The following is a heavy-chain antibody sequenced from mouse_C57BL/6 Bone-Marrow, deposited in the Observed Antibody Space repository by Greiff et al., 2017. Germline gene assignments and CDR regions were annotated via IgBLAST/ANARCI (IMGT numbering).Heavy chain of an antibody. CDR3: ARRTAGVAWYFDV. J-gene: IGHJ1*03. V-gene: IGHV1-85*01. Sequence: VQLQQSGPELVKPGASVKLSCKASGYTFTSYDINWVKQRPGQGLEWIGWIYPRDGSTKYNEKFKGKATLTVDTSSSTAYMELHSLTSEDSAVXFCARRTAGVAWYFDVWGTGTTVTVSS. CDR2: IYPRDGST. D-gene: IGHD1-1*01. CDR1: GYTFTSYD.